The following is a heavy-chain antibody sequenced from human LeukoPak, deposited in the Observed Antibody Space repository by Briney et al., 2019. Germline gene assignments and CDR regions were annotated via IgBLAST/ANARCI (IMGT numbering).Heavy chain of an antibody. CDR3: AKGPMATQTFDY. CDR1: GHSITGGYY. D-gene: IGHD5-24*01. V-gene: IGHV4-38-2*02. CDR2: IYHSGNT. J-gene: IGHJ4*02. Sequence: SETLSLTCTVSGHSITGGYYWGWIRQPPGKGLEWIGSIYHSGNTYYTPSLKSRVTISVDKPRNQFSLKLFSVTAADTAVYYCAKGPMATQTFDYWGQGTLVTVSS.